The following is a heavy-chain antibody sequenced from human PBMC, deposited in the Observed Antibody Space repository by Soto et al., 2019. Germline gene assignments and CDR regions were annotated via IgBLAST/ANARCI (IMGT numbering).Heavy chain of an antibody. CDR1: GDSVSGNSAA. J-gene: IGHJ4*02. CDR2: TYYRSKWYN. V-gene: IGHV6-1*01. CDR3: ARALPNYDILTGYYLDPFDY. Sequence: SQTLSLTCAISGDSVSGNSAAWNWIRQSPSRGLEWLRRTYYRSKWYNDYAVSVKSRITINPDTSKNQFSLQLNSVTPEDTAVYYCARALPNYDILTGYYLDPFDYWGQGTLV. D-gene: IGHD3-9*01.